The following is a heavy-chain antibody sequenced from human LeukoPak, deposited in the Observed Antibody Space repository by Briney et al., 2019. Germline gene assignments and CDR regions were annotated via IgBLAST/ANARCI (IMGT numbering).Heavy chain of an antibody. CDR1: GFTFSSYA. D-gene: IGHD3-10*01. J-gene: IGHJ4*02. V-gene: IGHV3-23*01. Sequence: GESLNISCAASGFTFSSYAMSWVRQAPGKGLEWVSAFSGSGGSTYYADSVKGRFTISRDDSKNTLYLQMNSLRAEDTAVYYCAKSSSGSSYNVLDYWGQGTLVTVSS. CDR3: AKSSSGSSYNVLDY. CDR2: FSGSGGST.